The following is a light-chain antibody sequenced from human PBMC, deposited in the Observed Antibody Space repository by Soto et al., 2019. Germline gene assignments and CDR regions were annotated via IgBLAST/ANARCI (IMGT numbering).Light chain of an antibody. CDR1: QGVSRY. CDR2: AAS. V-gene: IGKV3-20*01. Sequence: EIVLTQSPGTLSLSPGERATLSCRASQGVSRYLAWYQQKPGQAPRLLIYAASRRATGTPDRFSGSGSGTDFTLTISRLEPEDFAVYHCQQHDSSPLTFGGGTKVEIK. J-gene: IGKJ4*01. CDR3: QQHDSSPLT.